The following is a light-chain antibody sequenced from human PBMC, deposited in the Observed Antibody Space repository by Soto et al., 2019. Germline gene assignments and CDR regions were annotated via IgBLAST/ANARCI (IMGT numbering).Light chain of an antibody. CDR2: SDN. V-gene: IGLV1-47*01. CDR3: ATWDDSLSVFVV. Sequence: QAVVTQPPSVSGTPGQRVTISCSGSSSNIGNNFVYWYQHLPGAAPTLVVYSDNHRPSGVPVRLSGSKSGTSASLTISGLRSEDEATYYCATWDDSLSVFVVFGGGTQLTVL. J-gene: IGLJ7*01. CDR1: SSNIGNNF.